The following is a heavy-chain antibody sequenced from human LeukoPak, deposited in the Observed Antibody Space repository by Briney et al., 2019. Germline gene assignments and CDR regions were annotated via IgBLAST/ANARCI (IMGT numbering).Heavy chain of an antibody. CDR1: GGSFSGYY. V-gene: IGHV4-34*01. D-gene: IGHD5-18*01. J-gene: IGHJ4*02. CDR2: INHSGST. Sequence: NPSETLSLTCAVYGGSFSGYYWSWIRQPPGKGLEWIGEINHSGSTNYNPSLKSRVTISVDTSKNQFSLKLSSVTAADTAVYYCARGTWIQLWAFDYWGQGTLDTVSS. CDR3: ARGTWIQLWAFDY.